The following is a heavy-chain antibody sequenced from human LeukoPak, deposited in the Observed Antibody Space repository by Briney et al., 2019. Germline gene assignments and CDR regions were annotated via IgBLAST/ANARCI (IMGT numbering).Heavy chain of an antibody. CDR2: ISSSSSYI. CDR1: GFTFSSYG. V-gene: IGHV3-21*01. Sequence: GGSLRLSCAASGFTFSSYGMHWVRQAPGRGLEWVSSISSSSSYIYYADSVKGRFTISRDNAKNSLYLQTNSLRMEHTAVYYCARDHGIPGSGSYRFYYWGHGTLFTASS. J-gene: IGHJ4*01. CDR3: ARDHGIPGSGSYRFYY. D-gene: IGHD3-10*01.